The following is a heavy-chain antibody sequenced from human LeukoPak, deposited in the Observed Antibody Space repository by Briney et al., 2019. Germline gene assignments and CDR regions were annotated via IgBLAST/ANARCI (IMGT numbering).Heavy chain of an antibody. CDR2: VYYDGNT. CDR1: GGSISSYY. CDR3: AREGLQDYCSGGSCYSALSRPFDY. D-gene: IGHD2-15*01. J-gene: IGHJ4*02. Sequence: PSETLSLTCTVSGGSISSYYWSWIRQPPGKGLEWIGYVYYDGNTNYNPSLKSRVTISVDTSKNQFSLKLSSVTAADTAVYYCAREGLQDYCSGGSCYSALSRPFDYWGQGTLVTVSS. V-gene: IGHV4-59*12.